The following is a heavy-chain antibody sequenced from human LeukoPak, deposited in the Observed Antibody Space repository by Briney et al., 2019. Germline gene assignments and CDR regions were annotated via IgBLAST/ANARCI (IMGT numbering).Heavy chain of an antibody. V-gene: IGHV3-53*01. CDR2: IYSDGNT. D-gene: IGHD6-6*01. CDR1: GFTVSNNR. Sequence: PGGSLRLACAASGFTVSNNRLSWVRQAPGMGLEWVSTIYSDGNTYYPDSVKGRFTISRDNSKNTLYLQMNSLRAEDTAVYYCARGYSSSSSFDYWGQGTLVTVSS. CDR3: ARGYSSSSSFDY. J-gene: IGHJ4*02.